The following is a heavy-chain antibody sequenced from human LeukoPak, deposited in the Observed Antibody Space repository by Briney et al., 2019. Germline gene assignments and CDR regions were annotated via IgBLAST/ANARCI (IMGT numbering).Heavy chain of an antibody. D-gene: IGHD5-12*01. V-gene: IGHV1-18*01. CDR1: GYTFTSYD. CDR3: ARDYSGYDYNWFDP. CDR2: ISAYNGNT. Sequence: ASVKVSCKASGYTFTSYDISWVRQAPGQGLEWMGWISAYNGNTNYAQKLRGRVTMTTDTSTSTAYMELRSLRSDDTAVYYCARDYSGYDYNWFDPWGQGTLVTVSS. J-gene: IGHJ5*02.